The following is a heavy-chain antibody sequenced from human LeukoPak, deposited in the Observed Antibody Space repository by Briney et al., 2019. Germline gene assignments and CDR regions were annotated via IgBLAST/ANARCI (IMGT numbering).Heavy chain of an antibody. D-gene: IGHD2-15*01. CDR3: AKVFHMGCGSDYFDF. CDR2: VTSSGAST. J-gene: IGHJ4*02. Sequence: GGSLRLSCAASGFTFSNYAMSWVRQAPGKGLEWISAVTSSGASTYYADPVKGRFTISRDNSKNTLYLQMNSLRAVDTAVYYCAKVFHMGCGSDYFDFWGQGTLVTVSS. CDR1: GFTFSNYA. V-gene: IGHV3-23*01.